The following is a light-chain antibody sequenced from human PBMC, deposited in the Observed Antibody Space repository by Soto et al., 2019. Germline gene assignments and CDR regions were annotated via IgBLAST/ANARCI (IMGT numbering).Light chain of an antibody. CDR1: QSLLHSNGYNY. CDR3: MQALQTRLT. V-gene: IGKV2-28*01. J-gene: IGKJ4*01. CDR2: LGS. Sequence: DIVMTQSPLSLPVTPGEPASISCRSSQSLLHSNGYNYLDWYLQKPGQSPQLLIYLGSNRASGATNRFSGRGSGTDFTLKISRVEAEDVGVYYCMQALQTRLTFGGGTKVEIK.